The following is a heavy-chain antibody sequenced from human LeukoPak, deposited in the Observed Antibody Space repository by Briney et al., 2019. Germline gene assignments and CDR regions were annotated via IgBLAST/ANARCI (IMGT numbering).Heavy chain of an antibody. V-gene: IGHV3-30*03. Sequence: GGSLRLSCAASGFTFSSYGMHWVRQAPGKGLEWVAVISYDGSNKYYADSVKGRFTISRDNSKNTLYLQMNSLRAEDTAVYYCARENDYGDYYRKYYFDYWGQGTLVTVSS. CDR2: ISYDGSNK. J-gene: IGHJ4*02. CDR1: GFTFSSYG. CDR3: ARENDYGDYYRKYYFDY. D-gene: IGHD4-17*01.